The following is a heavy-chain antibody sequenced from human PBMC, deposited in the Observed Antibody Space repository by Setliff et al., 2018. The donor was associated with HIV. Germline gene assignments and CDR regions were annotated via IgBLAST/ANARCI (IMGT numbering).Heavy chain of an antibody. J-gene: IGHJ4*02. Sequence: PSETLSLTCSVSGDSFNGSHYLWGWIRQPPGKGLEWLGYIYYSGSTTYNPSLRSRVTISIDTSKNQFSLNLRSVTAADTAVYYCARDPPGYGDSKDYWGQGKLVTVSS. V-gene: IGHV4-61*01. CDR2: IYYSGST. CDR1: GDSFNGSHYL. CDR3: ARDPPGYGDSKDY. D-gene: IGHD4-17*01.